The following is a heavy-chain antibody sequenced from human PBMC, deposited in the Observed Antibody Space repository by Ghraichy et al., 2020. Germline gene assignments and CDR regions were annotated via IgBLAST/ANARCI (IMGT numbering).Heavy chain of an antibody. CDR2: ISSSSSYI. J-gene: IGHJ6*02. Sequence: GSLNISCAASGFTFSSYSMNWVRQAPGKGLEWVSSISSSSSYIYYADSVKGRFTISRDNAKNSLYPQMNSLRAEDTAVYYCARDLDTAWGGYGMDVWGQGTTVTVSS. CDR3: ARDLDTAWGGYGMDV. D-gene: IGHD5-18*01. CDR1: GFTFSSYS. V-gene: IGHV3-21*01.